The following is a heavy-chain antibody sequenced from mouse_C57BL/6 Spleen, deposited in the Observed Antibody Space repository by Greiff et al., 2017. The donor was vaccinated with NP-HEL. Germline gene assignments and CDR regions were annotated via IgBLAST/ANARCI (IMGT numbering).Heavy chain of an antibody. CDR1: GYSITSGYY. J-gene: IGHJ3*01. V-gene: IGHV3-6*01. CDR3: ARDLGVAWFAY. Sequence: EVQLQQSGPGLVKPSQSLSLTCSVTGYSITSGYYWNWIRQFPGNQLGLMGFISYDGSNNYNPSLKNRISITRDTSKNQFFLKLNSVTTEDTATYYCARDLGVAWFAYWGQGTLVTVSA. D-gene: IGHD4-1*01. CDR2: ISYDGSN.